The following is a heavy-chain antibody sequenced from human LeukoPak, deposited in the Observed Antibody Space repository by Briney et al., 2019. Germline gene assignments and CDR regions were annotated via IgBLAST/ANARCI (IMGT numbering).Heavy chain of an antibody. J-gene: IGHJ4*02. D-gene: IGHD3-10*01. CDR1: GGSFSGYY. CDR2: ISTSRSYI. V-gene: IGHV3-21*01. CDR3: ARRGRRDGSGSYYNPPQGSYDY. Sequence: ETLSLTCAVYGGSFSGYYWSWIRQPPGKGLEWVSSISTSRSYIYYADSVKGRFTISRDSAKNSLYLQMNSLRAEDTAVYYCARRGRRDGSGSYYNPPQGSYDYWGQGTLVTVSS.